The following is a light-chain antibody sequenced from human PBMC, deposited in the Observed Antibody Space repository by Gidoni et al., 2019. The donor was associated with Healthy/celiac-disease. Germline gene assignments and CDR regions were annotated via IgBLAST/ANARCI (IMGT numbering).Light chain of an antibody. Sequence: EIVLTQSPATLSLSPGERATLSCRASQSVSSYLDWYQQKPGQAPRLLIYAASNRATGIPARFSGSGSGTDFTLTISSLEPEVFAVYYCQQRCNWPLTFGGGTKVEIK. J-gene: IGKJ4*01. CDR1: QSVSSY. V-gene: IGKV3-11*01. CDR2: AAS. CDR3: QQRCNWPLT.